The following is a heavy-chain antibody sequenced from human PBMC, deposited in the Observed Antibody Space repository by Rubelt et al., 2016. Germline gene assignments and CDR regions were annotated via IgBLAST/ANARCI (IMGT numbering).Heavy chain of an antibody. CDR2: IKSNAVGGTA. V-gene: IGHV3-15*01. D-gene: IGHD2-2*01. J-gene: IGHJ4*02. Sequence: EVQLVESGGGLVKPGGSLRLSCAASGFTFMDAWMSWVRQAPGKGLEWVGRIKSNAVGGTADYAAPVKGRFTISRDDPKNTRYLQMNSLKTEDTAVYYCTTVKYCSSTSCSLFNFDYWGPGTLVTVSS. CDR3: TTVKYCSSTSCSLFNFDY. CDR1: GFTFMDAW.